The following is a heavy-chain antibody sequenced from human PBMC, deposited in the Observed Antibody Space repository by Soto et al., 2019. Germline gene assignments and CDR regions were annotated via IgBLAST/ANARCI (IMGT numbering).Heavy chain of an antibody. CDR2: ISLDGGRT. CDR1: GFTFDDYA. CDR3: AKDVCSGSTTSCYTRLDF. J-gene: IGHJ4*02. D-gene: IGHD2-2*02. V-gene: IGHV3-43D*04. Sequence: GGSLRLSCAASGFTFDDYAMHWVRQAPGKGLGWVSLISLDGGRTYYADSVRGRFIVSRDSSNISLYLQMSTLRGEDTAFYYCAKDVCSGSTTSCYTRLDFWGQGTLVTVSS.